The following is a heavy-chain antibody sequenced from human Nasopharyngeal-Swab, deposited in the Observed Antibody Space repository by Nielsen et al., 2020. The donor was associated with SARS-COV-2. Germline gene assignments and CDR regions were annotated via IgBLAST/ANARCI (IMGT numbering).Heavy chain of an antibody. CDR2: IIPIFGTA. D-gene: IGHD3-10*01. V-gene: IGHV1-69*13. Sequence: SVKVSCKASGRTFSSYAIRWVRQAPGQGLEWMGGIIPIFGTANYAQKFQGRVTITADESTSTAYMELSSLRSEDTAVYYCARDLMVRGVILPAMDVWGKGTTVTVSS. CDR3: ARDLMVRGVILPAMDV. CDR1: GRTFSSYA. J-gene: IGHJ6*03.